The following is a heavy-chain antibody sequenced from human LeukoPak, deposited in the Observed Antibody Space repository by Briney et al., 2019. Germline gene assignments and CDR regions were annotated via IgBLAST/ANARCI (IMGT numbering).Heavy chain of an antibody. V-gene: IGHV4-31*03. Sequence: SQTLSLTCTVSGGSISSGGYYWNWIRQHPGKGLEWIGYIYYSGSTYYNPSLKSRVTISVDTSKNQFSLKLSSVTAADTAVYYCATLPARYCSGGSCSDYWGQGTLVTVSS. CDR1: GGSISSGGYY. CDR2: IYYSGST. D-gene: IGHD2-15*01. J-gene: IGHJ4*02. CDR3: ATLPARYCSGGSCSDY.